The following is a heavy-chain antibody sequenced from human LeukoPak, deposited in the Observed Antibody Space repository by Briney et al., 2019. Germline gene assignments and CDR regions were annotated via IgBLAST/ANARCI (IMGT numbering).Heavy chain of an antibody. CDR2: ISSSGSTI. J-gene: IGHJ4*02. CDR1: GFTFSSYE. V-gene: IGHV3-48*03. CDR3: ARDPDRYGSGSYEFDY. D-gene: IGHD3-10*01. Sequence: GGSLRLSCAAPGFTFSSYEMNWVRQAPGKGLEWVSYISSSGSTIYYADSVKGRFTISRDNAKNSLYLQMNSLRAEDTAVYYCARDPDRYGSGSYEFDYWGQGTLVTVSS.